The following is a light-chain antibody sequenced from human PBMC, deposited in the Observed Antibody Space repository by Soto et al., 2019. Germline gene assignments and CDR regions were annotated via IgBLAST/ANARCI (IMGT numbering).Light chain of an antibody. J-gene: IGKJ1*01. V-gene: IGKV3-15*01. CDR2: GAS. CDR1: QSVSSN. CDR3: QQYNNWPWT. Sequence: EMVMTQPPATLSVSPGERAALSCRASQSVSSNLAWYQQKPGQAPRLLIYGASTRATGIPARFSGSGSGTEFTLTISSLQSEDFAVYYCQQYNNWPWTFGQGTKVDIK.